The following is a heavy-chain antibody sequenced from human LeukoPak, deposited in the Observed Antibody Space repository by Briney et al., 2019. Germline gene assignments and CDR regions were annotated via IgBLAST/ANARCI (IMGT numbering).Heavy chain of an antibody. V-gene: IGHV3-23*01. CDR2: ISGSGGST. CDR1: GFTFSSYA. D-gene: IGHD3-10*01. J-gene: IGHJ4*02. CDR3: ARAGWDGSGSYYFDY. Sequence: PGGSLRLSCAASGFTFSSYAMSWVRQAPGKGLEWVSAISGSGGSTYYADSVKGRFTISRDNSKNTLYLQMNSLRAEDTAVYYCARAGWDGSGSYYFDYWGQGTLVTVSS.